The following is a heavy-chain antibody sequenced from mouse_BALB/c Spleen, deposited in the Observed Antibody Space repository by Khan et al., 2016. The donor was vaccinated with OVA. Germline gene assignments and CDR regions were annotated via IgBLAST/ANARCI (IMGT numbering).Heavy chain of an antibody. J-gene: IGHJ4*01. CDR1: GFSLTSYG. CDR3: ARFYDPYYAMDY. Sequence: QVQLKESGPGLAAPAQSLSITCTVYGFSLTSYGVHWVSQPPGKGLEWLGVIWAGESTNYNSALMSRLSISKDKSKSQVSLKMNSLQTDDTAMYYCARFYDPYYAMDYWGQGTAVTVSS. D-gene: IGHD2-3*01. CDR2: IWAGEST. V-gene: IGHV2-9*02.